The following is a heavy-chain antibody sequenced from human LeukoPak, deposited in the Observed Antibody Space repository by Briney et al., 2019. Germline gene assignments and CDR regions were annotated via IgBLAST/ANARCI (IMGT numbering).Heavy chain of an antibody. CDR2: IRYDGSYK. D-gene: IGHD1-26*01. V-gene: IGHV3-30*02. Sequence: GGSLRLSCAASGFTFSSYGMHWVRQAPGTGLEGVAFIRYDGSYKYCADSVRGRFTISRDNSKNTLYLQMNSLRAEDTAVYYCATEGGSYYVHTFDYWGQGTLVTVSS. CDR3: ATEGGSYYVHTFDY. CDR1: GFTFSSYG. J-gene: IGHJ4*02.